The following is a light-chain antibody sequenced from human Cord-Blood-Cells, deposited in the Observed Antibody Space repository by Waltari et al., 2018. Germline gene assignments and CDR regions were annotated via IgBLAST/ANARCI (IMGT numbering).Light chain of an antibody. CDR3: QQYNSYPYT. CDR1: QSISSW. CDR2: HAS. Sequence: DIQMAQSPSTVSASVGDRVTITCRARQSISSWVAWYQQKPGQAPKLLIYHASSLESGVPSRFSGSGSGTEFTLTISSLQPDDFATYYCQQYNSYPYTFGQGTKLEIK. J-gene: IGKJ2*01. V-gene: IGKV1-5*01.